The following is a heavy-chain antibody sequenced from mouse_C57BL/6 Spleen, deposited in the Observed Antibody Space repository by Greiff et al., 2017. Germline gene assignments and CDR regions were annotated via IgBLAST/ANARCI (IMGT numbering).Heavy chain of an antibody. CDR1: GFTFSDYG. CDR3: ASYSNYEDYAMDY. J-gene: IGHJ4*01. Sequence: EVKLMESGGGLVQPGGSLKLSCAASGFTFSDYGMAWVRQAPRKGPEWVAFISNLAYSIYYADTVTGRFTISRENAKNTLYLEMSSLMSEDTAMYYCASYSNYEDYAMDYWGQGTSVTVSS. V-gene: IGHV5-15*01. CDR2: ISNLAYSI. D-gene: IGHD2-5*01.